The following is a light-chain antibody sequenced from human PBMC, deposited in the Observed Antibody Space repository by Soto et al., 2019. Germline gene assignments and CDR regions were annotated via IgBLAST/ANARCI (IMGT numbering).Light chain of an antibody. Sequence: QSALTQPASVSGSPGQSITISCTGTSSDVGGYIYVSWYQQHPGKAPKLMIYEVSNRPSGVSNRFSGSKSGNTASLTISGLQAEDEADYYCSSFTSINTWVFGGGTKLTVL. V-gene: IGLV2-14*01. J-gene: IGLJ3*02. CDR3: SSFTSINTWV. CDR2: EVS. CDR1: SSDVGGYIY.